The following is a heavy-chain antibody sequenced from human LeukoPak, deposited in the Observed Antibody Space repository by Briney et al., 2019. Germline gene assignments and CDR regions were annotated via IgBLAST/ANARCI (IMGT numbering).Heavy chain of an antibody. D-gene: IGHD3-10*02. CDR3: ARQVVRGVPYADNEPVNWFDP. CDR2: IYPDDSDT. V-gene: IGHV5-51*01. CDR1: EYSFPNYC. Sequence: PGESLKISCKHSEYSFPNYCIGWVRQMPGKGLEWMGIIYPDDSDTRYSPSFQGQVTISADKSISTAYLQWSSLKASDTAMYYCARQVVRGVPYADNEPVNWFDPWGQGTLVTVSS. J-gene: IGHJ5*02.